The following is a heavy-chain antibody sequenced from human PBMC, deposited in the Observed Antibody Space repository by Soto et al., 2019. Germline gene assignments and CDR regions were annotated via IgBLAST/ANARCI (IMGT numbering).Heavy chain of an antibody. CDR1: GGTFRSYV. Sequence: QVQLVQSGAAVKKPGSSVKVSCKASGGTFRSYVTSWVRQAPGQGLEWLGGIIPMYGTTYYAQTFQGRVTISADESTSKAFMELSSLRSEDTAVYYCARIGTLDWIDDYWGKGTLVTVSS. J-gene: IGHJ4*02. CDR3: ARIGTLDWIDDY. D-gene: IGHD1-1*01. V-gene: IGHV1-69*12. CDR2: IIPMYGTT.